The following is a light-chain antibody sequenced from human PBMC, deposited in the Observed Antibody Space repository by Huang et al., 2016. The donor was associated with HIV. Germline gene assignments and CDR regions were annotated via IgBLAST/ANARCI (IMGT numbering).Light chain of an antibody. Sequence: DIVMTQSPDSLAVSLGGRVTINCKSSQSVLYSSNNKNYFAWYQQKPGPPPKLLIYLASTRESGVPDRFSGSGSGTDFTLTISSLQAEDVAVYYCQQYYSTPPVTFGPGTKVDIK. J-gene: IGKJ3*01. CDR2: LAS. CDR3: QQYYSTPPVT. V-gene: IGKV4-1*01. CDR1: QSVLYSSNNKNY.